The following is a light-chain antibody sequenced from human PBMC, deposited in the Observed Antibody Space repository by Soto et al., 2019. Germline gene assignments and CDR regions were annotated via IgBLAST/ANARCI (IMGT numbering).Light chain of an antibody. J-gene: IGKJ3*01. CDR1: QRVSGY. CDR2: DVS. V-gene: IGKV3-11*01. Sequence: IVLTQSPATLSLSPGGRATLSCRASQRVSGYLAWYQQKPGQAPRPLIYDVSSRATGMPARFSGSGSGTDFTITISGLEPEDVAFYYCQQRSLGTLGPGTKVDIK. CDR3: QQRSLGT.